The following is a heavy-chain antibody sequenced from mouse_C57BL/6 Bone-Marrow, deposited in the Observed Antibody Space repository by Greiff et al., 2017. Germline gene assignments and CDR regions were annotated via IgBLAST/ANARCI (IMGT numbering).Heavy chain of an antibody. CDR2: IYPRDGST. V-gene: IGHV1-78*01. J-gene: IGHJ4*01. D-gene: IGHD2-14*01. Sequence: VQLQESDAELVKPGASVTISCKVSGYTFTDHTIHWMKQRPEQGLEWIGYIYPRDGSTKYNEKFKGKATLTADKSSSTAYRQLNSLTSENSAVYVCARSRYGGYAMDDWGQGTSVTVSS. CDR1: GYTFTDHT. CDR3: ARSRYGGYAMDD.